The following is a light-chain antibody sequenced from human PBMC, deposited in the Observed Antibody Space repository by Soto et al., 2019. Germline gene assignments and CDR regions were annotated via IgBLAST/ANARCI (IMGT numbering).Light chain of an antibody. Sequence: DIVMTQSPDSLAVSLGERATINCKSSQSVLYSSSNKNYLAWYQQKPGQPPKLLINWASTRESGVPDRFSGSGSGTDFTLTISSLQAEDVAVYYCQQYYSTPYTFGQGTKLEIK. CDR2: WAS. J-gene: IGKJ2*01. V-gene: IGKV4-1*01. CDR1: QSVLYSSSNKNY. CDR3: QQYYSTPYT.